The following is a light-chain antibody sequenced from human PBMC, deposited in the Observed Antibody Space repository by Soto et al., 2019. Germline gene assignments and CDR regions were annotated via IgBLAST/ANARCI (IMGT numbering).Light chain of an antibody. CDR2: DAS. V-gene: IGKV1-5*01. Sequence: DIQMTQSPSTLSASVGDRVTITCRASQSILSWLAWYQHKPGKAPKLLIYDASSLESGVPSRFSGSISGTEFTLNNGSLQPDDIATYYCQQYDTYWTFGQGTKVEI. CDR3: QQYDTYWT. J-gene: IGKJ1*01. CDR1: QSILSW.